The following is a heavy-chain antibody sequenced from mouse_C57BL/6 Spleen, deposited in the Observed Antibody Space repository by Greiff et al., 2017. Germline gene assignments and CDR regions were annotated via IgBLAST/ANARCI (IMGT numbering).Heavy chain of an antibody. CDR2: INPNYGTT. J-gene: IGHJ2*01. D-gene: IGHD1-1*01. V-gene: IGHV1-39*01. CDR3: ERSVWDYGSGFEY. CDR1: GYSFTDYN. Sequence: EVQLQQSGPELVKPGASVKISCTASGYSFTDYNMNWVKQSNGKSLEWIGVINPNYGTTSYNQKFKGKATLTVDQSSSTAYLQLTSLTSKDSAVYYCERSVWDYGSGFEYWGQGTTLTVSS.